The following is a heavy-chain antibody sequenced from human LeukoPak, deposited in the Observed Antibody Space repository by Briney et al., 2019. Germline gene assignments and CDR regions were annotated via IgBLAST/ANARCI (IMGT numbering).Heavy chain of an antibody. CDR1: GGSISSSSYY. J-gene: IGHJ6*02. CDR2: IYYSGST. Sequence: SETLSLTCTVSGGSISSSSYYWGWIRQPPGKGLEWIGSIYYSGSTYYNPSLKSRVTISVDTSKNQFSLKLSSVTAADTAVYYCASNDYVWGSYRFNGMDVWGQGTTVTVSS. CDR3: ASNDYVWGSYRFNGMDV. V-gene: IGHV4-39*07. D-gene: IGHD3-16*02.